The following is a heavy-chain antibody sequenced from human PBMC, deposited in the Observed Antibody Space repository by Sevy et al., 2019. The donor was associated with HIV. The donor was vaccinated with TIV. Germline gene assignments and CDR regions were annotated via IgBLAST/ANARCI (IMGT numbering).Heavy chain of an antibody. CDR1: GFSLINYA. CDR2: MTFDGSNQ. CDR3: ATNMVHAGAYDSYFNF. Sequence: GGSLRLSCKGTGFSLINYAIHWVRQAPGKGLEWVAVMTFDGSNQYYADSVKGRFTISRDTSTNTVYLQMNSLRAEDTGVYYCATNMVHAGAYDSYFNFWGQGSLVTVSS. D-gene: IGHD3-10*01. J-gene: IGHJ4*02. V-gene: IGHV3-33*05.